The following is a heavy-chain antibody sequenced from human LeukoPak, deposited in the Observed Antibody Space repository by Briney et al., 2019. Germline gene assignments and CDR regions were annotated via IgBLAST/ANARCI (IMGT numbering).Heavy chain of an antibody. CDR1: GYTFTGYY. Sequence: ASVKVSCKASGYTFTGYYMHWVRQAPGQGLEWMGWINPNSGDTNYAQKFQGRVTMTRDTSITTAYMELTRLRSDDTTIYYCARERNYGDYGNAFDVWGQGTKVTVSS. CDR3: ARERNYGDYGNAFDV. CDR2: INPNSGDT. D-gene: IGHD4-17*01. V-gene: IGHV1-2*02. J-gene: IGHJ3*01.